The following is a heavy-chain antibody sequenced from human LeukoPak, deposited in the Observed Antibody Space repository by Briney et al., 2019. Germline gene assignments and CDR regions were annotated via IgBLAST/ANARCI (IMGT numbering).Heavy chain of an antibody. Sequence: GASVTVSCKASGYTFTGYYMHWVRQAPGQGLEWMGWINPNSGGTNYAQKFQGRVTMTRDTSISTAYMELSRLRSDDTAVYYCARDLEQQRETYYYYGMGVWGQGTTVTVS. CDR2: INPNSGGT. V-gene: IGHV1-2*02. J-gene: IGHJ6*02. D-gene: IGHD6-13*01. CDR1: GYTFTGYY. CDR3: ARDLEQQRETYYYYGMGV.